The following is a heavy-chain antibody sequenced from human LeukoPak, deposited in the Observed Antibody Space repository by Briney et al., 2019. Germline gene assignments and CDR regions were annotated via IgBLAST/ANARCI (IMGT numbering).Heavy chain of an antibody. Sequence: PGGSQRLSCAASGFTFSSYSMNWVRQAPGKGLEWVSSISSSSSYIYYADSVKGRFTISRDNAKNSLYLQMNSLRAEDTAVYYCARGSGYSYGWEDYWGQGTLVTVSS. J-gene: IGHJ4*02. V-gene: IGHV3-21*01. D-gene: IGHD5-18*01. CDR1: GFTFSSYS. CDR2: ISSSSSYI. CDR3: ARGSGYSYGWEDY.